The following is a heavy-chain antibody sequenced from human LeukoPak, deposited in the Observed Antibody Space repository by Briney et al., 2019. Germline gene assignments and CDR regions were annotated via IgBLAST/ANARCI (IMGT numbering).Heavy chain of an antibody. V-gene: IGHV4-30-4*01. Sequence: PSETLSLTCTVSGGSISSGDYYWSWIRQPPGKGLEWIGYIYYSGSTYYNPSLKSRVTISVDTSKNQLSLKLSSVTAADTAVYYCARDPTTVTTIFDPWGQGILATVSS. CDR3: ARDPTTVTTIFDP. CDR2: IYYSGST. J-gene: IGHJ5*02. CDR1: GGSISSGDYY. D-gene: IGHD4-11*01.